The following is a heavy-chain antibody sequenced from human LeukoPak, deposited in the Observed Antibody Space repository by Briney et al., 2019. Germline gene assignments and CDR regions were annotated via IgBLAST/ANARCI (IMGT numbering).Heavy chain of an antibody. CDR2: ISSSGSTI. CDR3: ARVGAAAGYLFDP. D-gene: IGHD6-13*01. V-gene: IGHV3-11*01. J-gene: IGHJ5*02. Sequence: GGFLRLSCTASGFTFSDYYMSWIRQAPGKGLEWVSYISSSGSTIYYADSVKGRFTISRDNAKNSLYLQMNSLRAEDTAVYYCARVGAAAGYLFDPWGQGTLVTVSS. CDR1: GFTFSDYY.